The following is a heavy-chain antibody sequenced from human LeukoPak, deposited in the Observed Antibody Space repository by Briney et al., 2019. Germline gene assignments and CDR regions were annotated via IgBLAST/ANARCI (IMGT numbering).Heavy chain of an antibody. CDR3: AKDLKYGDGRWEFDP. Sequence: GGSLRLSCAASGFTFSSYSMNWVRQAPGKGLEWASSISSSSSYIYYADSVKGRFTISRDNSKNTLYLQMNSLRAEDTAVYYCAKDLKYGDGRWEFDPWGQGTLVTVSS. J-gene: IGHJ5*02. V-gene: IGHV3-21*04. CDR2: ISSSSSYI. D-gene: IGHD4-17*01. CDR1: GFTFSSYS.